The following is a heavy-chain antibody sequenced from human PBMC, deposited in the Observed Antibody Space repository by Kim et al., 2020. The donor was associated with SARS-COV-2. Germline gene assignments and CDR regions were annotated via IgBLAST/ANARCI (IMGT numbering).Heavy chain of an antibody. CDR2: INHSGST. V-gene: IGHV4-34*01. CDR3: AIAGDCSGGSCYHWFDP. D-gene: IGHD2-15*01. J-gene: IGHJ5*02. Sequence: SETLSLTCAVYGGSFSGYYWSWIRQPPGKGLEWIGEINHSGSTNYNPSLKSRVTISVDTSKNQFSLKLRSVTAADTAVYYCAIAGDCSGGSCYHWFDPWGQGTLVTVSS. CDR1: GGSFSGYY.